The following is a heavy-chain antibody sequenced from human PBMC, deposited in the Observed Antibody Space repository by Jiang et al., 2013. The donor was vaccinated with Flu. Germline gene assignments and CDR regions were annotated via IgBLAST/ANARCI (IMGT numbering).Heavy chain of an antibody. CDR1: GFTFSSYG. CDR2: ISYDGSNK. J-gene: IGHJ4*01. V-gene: IGHV3-30*18. Sequence: VQLVESGGGVVQPGRSLRLSCAASGFTFSSYGMHWVRQAPGKGLEWVAVISYDGSNKYYADSVKGRFTISRDNSKNTLYLQMNSLRAEDTAVYYCAERALRYSNFDYVG. D-gene: IGHD4-17*01. CDR3: AERALRYSNFDY.